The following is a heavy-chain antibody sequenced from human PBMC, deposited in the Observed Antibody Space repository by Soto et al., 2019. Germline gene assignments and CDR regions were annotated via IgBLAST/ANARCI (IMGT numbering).Heavy chain of an antibody. V-gene: IGHV4-34*01. Sequence: QVQLQQWGAGLLKPSETLSLTCAVYGGSFSGYYWSWIRQPPGKGLEWIGEINHSGSTNHNTSLKSLVTIAVDTPKNQCSLKLGSVTAADTAVYYCARVQSGFWSGNINYCGQGTLVTVSS. D-gene: IGHD3-3*01. CDR1: GGSFSGYY. CDR3: ARVQSGFWSGNINY. CDR2: INHSGST. J-gene: IGHJ4*02.